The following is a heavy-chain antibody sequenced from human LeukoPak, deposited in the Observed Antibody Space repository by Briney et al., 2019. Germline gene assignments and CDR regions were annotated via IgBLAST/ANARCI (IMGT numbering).Heavy chain of an antibody. CDR2: ISSSSSDI. V-gene: IGHV3-21*01. CDR3: VTDYGGSSGAFDI. D-gene: IGHD4-23*01. J-gene: IGHJ3*02. CDR1: GFTLSSYA. Sequence: GGSRRLSVTGSGFTLSSYARNWFRRAPGQGLEWVSSISSSSSDIYYTDSVKGRFTISRDNAKNSLYLQMNSLRAEDTAVYYCVTDYGGSSGAFDIWGQGTMVTVSS.